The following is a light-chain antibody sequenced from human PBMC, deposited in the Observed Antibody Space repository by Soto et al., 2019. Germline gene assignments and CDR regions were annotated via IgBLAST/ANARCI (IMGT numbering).Light chain of an antibody. Sequence: QSVLTQPPSASRTPGQRVTISCSGSSSNIGSNTVNWYQQLPGTAPKLLIYSNNQRPSGVPDRFSGSKSGTSASLAISGLLSEDDADYYCAAWDDSLNGRVFGGGTKVTVL. V-gene: IGLV1-44*01. CDR3: AAWDDSLNGRV. J-gene: IGLJ3*02. CDR1: SSNIGSNT. CDR2: SNN.